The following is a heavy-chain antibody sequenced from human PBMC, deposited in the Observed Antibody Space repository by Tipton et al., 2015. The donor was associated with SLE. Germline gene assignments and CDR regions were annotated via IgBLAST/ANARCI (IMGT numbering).Heavy chain of an antibody. CDR3: ARGFPIHLMNY. V-gene: IGHV4-38-2*02. J-gene: IGHJ4*02. CDR2: AYLGADT. Sequence: TLSLTCYVSGDSLRTREYSWGWIRQPPGKGLEWIGCAYLGADTYYNPSLQSRVSISVDTSKNQFSLRLSSVTAADTAVYYCARGFPIHLMNYWGQGTLVTVSS. D-gene: IGHD5-18*01. CDR1: GDSLRTREYS.